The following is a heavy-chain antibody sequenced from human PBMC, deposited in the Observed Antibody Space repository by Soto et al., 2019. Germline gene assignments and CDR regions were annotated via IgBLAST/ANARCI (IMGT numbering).Heavy chain of an antibody. D-gene: IGHD5-18*01. J-gene: IGHJ4*02. CDR1: GDSIPSGGYS. V-gene: IGHV4-61*08. CDR2: IYYSGST. CDR3: ARDNGYSYGYTLDH. Sequence: PSDTLSLTCAVSGDSIPSGGYSWSWIRQPPGKGLEWIGYIYYSGSTNYNPSLKSRVTISVDTSKNQFSLKLSSVTAADTAVYYCARDNGYSYGYTLDHWGQGTLVT.